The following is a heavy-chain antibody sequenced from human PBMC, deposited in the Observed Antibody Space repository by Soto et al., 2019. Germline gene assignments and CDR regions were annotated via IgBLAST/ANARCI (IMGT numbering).Heavy chain of an antibody. CDR3: ARDSDYGGTRRYFSYFDL. CDR2: ISSSSSTI. D-gene: IGHD4-17*01. J-gene: IGHJ2*01. V-gene: IGHV3-48*02. Sequence: PGGSLRLSCAACGFTFSSYSMNWVRQAPEKGLEWVSYISSSSSTIYYADSVKGRFTISRDNAKNSLYLQMNSLRDEDTAVYYCARDSDYGGTRRYFSYFDLWGRGTQGTVSS. CDR1: GFTFSSYS.